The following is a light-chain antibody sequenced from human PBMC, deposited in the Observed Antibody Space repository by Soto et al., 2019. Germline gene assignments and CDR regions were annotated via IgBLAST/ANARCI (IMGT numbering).Light chain of an antibody. CDR1: QNVLSNY. Sequence: EIVLTQSPGTLSLSPGERATLSCWASQNVLSNYLAWYQQKPGQAPRLLIYGASTRATGIPARFSGSGSGTEFTLTISSLQSEDFGVYYCHQYNNLWKFGQGTKVDIK. V-gene: IGKV3-15*01. J-gene: IGKJ1*01. CDR2: GAS. CDR3: HQYNNLWK.